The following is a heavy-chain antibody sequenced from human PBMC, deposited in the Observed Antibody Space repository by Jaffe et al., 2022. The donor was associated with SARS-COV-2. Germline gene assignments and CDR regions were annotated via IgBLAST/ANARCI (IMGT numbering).Heavy chain of an antibody. J-gene: IGHJ4*02. V-gene: IGHV4-39*01. CDR2: IHFNGNT. D-gene: IGHD6-13*01. CDR1: GASISRSNYY. Sequence: QLQLQESGPGLVKPSETLSLTCSVSGASISRSNYYWGWIRQPPGKGLEWIAGIHFNGNTYYSPSLKSRVTISVDTPKNRFSLRLSSVTAADTAIYYCATSLVIAAAGPYYFDNWGQGTLVTVSS. CDR3: ATSLVIAAAGPYYFDN.